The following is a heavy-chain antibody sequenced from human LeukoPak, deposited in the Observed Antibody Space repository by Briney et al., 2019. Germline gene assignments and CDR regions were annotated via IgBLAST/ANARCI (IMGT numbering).Heavy chain of an antibody. J-gene: IGHJ4*02. CDR3: ARGRTIYGSGSYPDY. V-gene: IGHV1-2*02. CDR2: INPNSGGT. Sequence: ASVKVSCKASGYTFTGYYMHWVRQAPGQGLEWMGWINPNSGGTNYAQKFQGRVTITRNTSISTAYMELSSLRSEDTAVYYCARGRTIYGSGSYPDYWGQGTLVTVSS. CDR1: GYTFTGYY. D-gene: IGHD3-10*01.